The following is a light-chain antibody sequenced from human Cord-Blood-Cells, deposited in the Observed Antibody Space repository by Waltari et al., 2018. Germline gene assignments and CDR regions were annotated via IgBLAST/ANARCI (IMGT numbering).Light chain of an antibody. V-gene: IGKV3-11*01. CDR2: DAS. J-gene: IGKJ5*01. CDR1: QGVSSY. Sequence: EIVLTQSPATLSLSPGERATLSCRASQGVSSYLAWYQQKPGQAPRLLIYDASNRATGIPARFSGSGSGTDFTLTISSLEPEDFAVYYWQQRSNWGITFGQGTRLEIK. CDR3: QQRSNWGIT.